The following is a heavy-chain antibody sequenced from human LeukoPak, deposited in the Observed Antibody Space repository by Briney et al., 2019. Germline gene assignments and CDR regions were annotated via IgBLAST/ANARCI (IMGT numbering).Heavy chain of an antibody. CDR3: AKGRLGVTTPYYFDY. Sequence: GRSLRLSCAASGFTFSRYGMHWVRQAPGKGLEWVAVISYDGSNKYYADSVKGRFTISRDNSKNTLYLQMNSLRAEDTAVYYCAKGRLGVTTPYYFDYWGQGTLVTVSS. CDR1: GFTFSRYG. J-gene: IGHJ4*02. D-gene: IGHD4-17*01. V-gene: IGHV3-30*18. CDR2: ISYDGSNK.